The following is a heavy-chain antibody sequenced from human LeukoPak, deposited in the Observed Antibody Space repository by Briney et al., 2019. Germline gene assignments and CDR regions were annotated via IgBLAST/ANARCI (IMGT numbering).Heavy chain of an antibody. CDR3: ARVVSGYDYYYFDY. D-gene: IGHD5-12*01. J-gene: IGHJ4*02. CDR1: GYTFTSYD. Sequence: GAPVKVSCKASGYTFTSYDINWVRQATGQGLEWMGWMNPNSGNTGYAQKFQGRVTMTRNTSISTAYMELSSLRSEDTAVYYCARVVSGYDYYYFDYWGQGTLVTVSS. CDR2: MNPNSGNT. V-gene: IGHV1-8*01.